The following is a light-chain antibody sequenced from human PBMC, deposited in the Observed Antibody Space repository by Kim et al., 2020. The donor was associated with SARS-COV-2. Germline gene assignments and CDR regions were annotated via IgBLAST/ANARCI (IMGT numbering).Light chain of an antibody. CDR1: QSVSRY. CDR2: DAS. CDR3: QQRSYWPRT. Sequence: SLSPGERATLSCRASQSVSRYLAWYQQKPGQAPRLLIYDASNRATDIPARFSGSGSGTDFTLTISSLEPEDSAVYYCQQRSYWPRTFGQGTKLEI. J-gene: IGKJ2*01. V-gene: IGKV3-11*01.